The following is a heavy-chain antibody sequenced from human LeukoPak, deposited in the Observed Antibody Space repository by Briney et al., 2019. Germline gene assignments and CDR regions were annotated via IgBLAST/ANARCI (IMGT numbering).Heavy chain of an antibody. V-gene: IGHV3-53*01. Sequence: GGSLRLSCAASGFTVSTNYMTWVRQAPGKGLECVSLIYSGGDTWYGDSVKGRFTVSRDNSKNTLYLQMNSLRAEDTAVYYCARDRGYAMDVWGQGTTVTVSS. CDR1: GFTVSTNY. J-gene: IGHJ6*02. CDR2: IYSGGDT. CDR3: ARDRGYAMDV.